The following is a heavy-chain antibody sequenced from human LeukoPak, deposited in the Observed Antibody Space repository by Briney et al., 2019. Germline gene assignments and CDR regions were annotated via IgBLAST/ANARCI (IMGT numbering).Heavy chain of an antibody. D-gene: IGHD3-22*01. Sequence: SETLSLTCSVSGYSLSRGYYWAWMRQPPGKGLEWIATMFQTRNIYYNSSLKSRVTVSLDTSKNQYSLQLSDVTAADTAVYYCAKSNGYGLIDIWGQGTMVTVSS. J-gene: IGHJ3*02. CDR1: GYSLSRGYY. CDR2: MFQTRNI. CDR3: AKSNGYGLIDI. V-gene: IGHV4-38-2*02.